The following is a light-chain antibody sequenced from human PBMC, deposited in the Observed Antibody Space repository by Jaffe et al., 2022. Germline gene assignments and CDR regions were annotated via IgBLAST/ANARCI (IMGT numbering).Light chain of an antibody. CDR1: QSIGTS. Sequence: DILLTQSPSSLSASVGDRVTITCRASQSIGTSLNWYQQKPGKSPNLLIYGSSRLESGVPSRFSGSGSGTEFSLTISSLQPEDLATYYCQQTYSFWTFGQGTKVEIK. J-gene: IGKJ1*01. CDR2: GSS. V-gene: IGKV1-39*01. CDR3: QQTYSFWT.